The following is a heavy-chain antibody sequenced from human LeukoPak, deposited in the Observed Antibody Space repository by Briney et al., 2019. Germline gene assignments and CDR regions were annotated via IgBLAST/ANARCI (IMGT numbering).Heavy chain of an antibody. Sequence: ASVKVSCKASGYTFTSYGISWVRQAPGQGLEWMGWISAYNGNTNYAQKLQGRVTMTTDTSTSTAYMELRSLRSDDTAVYYCAKEYYSSGSYYFDYWGQGTLVTVSS. CDR1: GYTFTSYG. J-gene: IGHJ4*02. CDR2: ISAYNGNT. CDR3: AKEYYSSGSYYFDY. D-gene: IGHD6-19*01. V-gene: IGHV1-18*01.